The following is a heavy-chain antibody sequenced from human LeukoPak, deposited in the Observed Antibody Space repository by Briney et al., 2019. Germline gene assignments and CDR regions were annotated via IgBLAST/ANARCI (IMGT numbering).Heavy chain of an antibody. CDR3: ATEGSVNYYYDISGYYNH. CDR2: ISYDGNNK. V-gene: IGHV3-30-3*01. CDR1: GFIFSSYA. Sequence: GGSLRLSCAASAASGFIFSSYAFHWVRQAPGKGLEWVAVISYDGNNKYYADSVRGRFTISRDNSKSTLFLQMNSLRVEDTAVYYCATEGSVNYYYDISGYYNHWGQGTLVTVSS. D-gene: IGHD3-22*01. J-gene: IGHJ4*02.